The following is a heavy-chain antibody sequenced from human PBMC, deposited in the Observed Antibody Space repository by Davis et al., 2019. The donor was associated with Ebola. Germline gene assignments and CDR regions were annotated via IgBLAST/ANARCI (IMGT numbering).Heavy chain of an antibody. J-gene: IGHJ4*02. CDR3: AKISSLYFDY. CDR1: GFTFSSYS. D-gene: IGHD6-6*01. Sequence: GESLKISCAASGFTFSSYSMNWVRQAPGKGLEWVSSISSSSSYIYYADSVKGRFTISRDNSKNTLYLQMNSLRAEDTAVYYCAKISSLYFDYWGQGTLVTVSS. CDR2: ISSSSSYI. V-gene: IGHV3-21*04.